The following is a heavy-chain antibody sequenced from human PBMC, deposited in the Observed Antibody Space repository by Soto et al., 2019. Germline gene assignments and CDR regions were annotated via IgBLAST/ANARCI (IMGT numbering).Heavy chain of an antibody. CDR2: IYHSGST. D-gene: IGHD3-10*01. J-gene: IGHJ4*02. Sequence: SETLSLTCAVSGGSISSGGYSWSWIRQPPGKGLEWIGYIYHSGSTYYNPSLKSRVTISVDRSKNQFSLKLSSVTAADTAVYYCARDHSGRYYGSGSYRYWGQGTLFTVS. V-gene: IGHV4-30-2*01. CDR3: ARDHSGRYYGSGSYRY. CDR1: GGSISSGGYS.